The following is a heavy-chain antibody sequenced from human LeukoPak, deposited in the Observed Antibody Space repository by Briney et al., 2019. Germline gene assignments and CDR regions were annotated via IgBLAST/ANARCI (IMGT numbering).Heavy chain of an antibody. V-gene: IGHV4-59*08. CDR2: ISYSGST. J-gene: IGHJ4*02. Sequence: SETLSLTCTISGGSISIYYWSWIRQPPGKGLEWIGCISYSGSTNYNPSLRSRVTISADTSKKQFSLKLRSVTAADTAVYYCASGDSSSRRSLYYSDYWGQGTLVTVSS. D-gene: IGHD6-13*01. CDR1: GGSISIYY. CDR3: ASGDSSSRRSLYYSDY.